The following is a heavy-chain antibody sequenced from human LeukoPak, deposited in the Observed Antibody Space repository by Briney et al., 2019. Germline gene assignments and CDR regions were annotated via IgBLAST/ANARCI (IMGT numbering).Heavy chain of an antibody. J-gene: IGHJ4*02. CDR1: GGSFSGYY. CDR2: INHSGST. CDR3: ARGRRGRVGATRGYFDY. D-gene: IGHD1-26*01. V-gene: IGHV4-34*01. Sequence: PSETLSLTCAVYGGSFSGYYWSWIRQPPGKGLEWIGEINHSGSTNYNPSLKSRVTISVDTSKNQFSLKLSSVTAADTAVYYCARGRRGRVGATRGYFDYWGQGTLVTVSS.